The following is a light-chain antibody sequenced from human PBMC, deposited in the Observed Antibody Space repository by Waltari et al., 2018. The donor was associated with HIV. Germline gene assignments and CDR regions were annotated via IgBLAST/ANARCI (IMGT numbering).Light chain of an antibody. Sequence: EIVLTQSPGTLSLSPGATATLSCRASQTVNSRHLAWYQQRPGQAPRLLIYGTSTRVSVIPDRFSGSGSGTDCTLTISRLESEDFAVYSCQQYGSLPYTFGQGTKLEI. CDR3: QQYGSLPYT. V-gene: IGKV3-20*01. CDR2: GTS. CDR1: QTVNSRH. J-gene: IGKJ2*01.